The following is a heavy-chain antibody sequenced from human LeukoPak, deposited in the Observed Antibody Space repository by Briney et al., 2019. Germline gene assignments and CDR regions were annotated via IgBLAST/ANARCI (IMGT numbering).Heavy chain of an antibody. CDR3: ARQYNGDYNFNY. J-gene: IGHJ4*02. Sequence: SETLPLTCTVSGGSISSSSYYWGWIRQPPGKGLEWIGSIYYSGSTYYNPSLKSRVTISVDTSKNQFPLKLSPVTAADTAVYYCARQYNGDYNFNYWGQGTLVTVSS. V-gene: IGHV4-39*01. CDR2: IYYSGST. D-gene: IGHD4-17*01. CDR1: GGSISSSSYY.